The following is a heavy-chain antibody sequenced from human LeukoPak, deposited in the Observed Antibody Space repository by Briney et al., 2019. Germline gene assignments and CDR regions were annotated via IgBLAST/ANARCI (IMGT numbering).Heavy chain of an antibody. CDR2: ISSSSSYI. CDR3: ARDWAAMVTRGPTIDY. V-gene: IGHV3-21*01. CDR1: GFTFSSYS. Sequence: GGSLRLSCAASGFTFSSYSMNWVRQAPGKGLEWVSSISSSSSYIYYADSVKGRFTISGDNAKNSLYLQMNSLRAEDTAVYYCARDWAAMVTRGPTIDYWGQGTLVTVSS. J-gene: IGHJ4*02. D-gene: IGHD5-18*01.